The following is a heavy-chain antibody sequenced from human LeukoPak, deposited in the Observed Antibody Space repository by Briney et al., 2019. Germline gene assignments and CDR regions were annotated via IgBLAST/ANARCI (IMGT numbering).Heavy chain of an antibody. J-gene: IGHJ4*02. CDR3: AREGFGSAIDY. V-gene: IGHV3-21*01. CDR1: GFTFADYV. CDR2: ISSSSSYI. Sequence: GGSLRLSCRASGFTFADYVMSWVRQAPGKGLEWVSSISSSSSYIYYADSVKGRFTVSRDNAKNSLYLQMNSLRPEDTSVCYCAREGFGSAIDYWGQGTQVTVSS. D-gene: IGHD6-19*01.